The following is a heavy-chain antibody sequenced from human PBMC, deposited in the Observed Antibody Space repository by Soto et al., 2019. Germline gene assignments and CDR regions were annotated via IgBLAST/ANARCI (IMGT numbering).Heavy chain of an antibody. Sequence: ASVKVSCKASGYTFTSYGISWVRQAPGQGLEWMGWISAYNGNTNYAQKLQGRVTMTTDTSTSTAYMELRSLRSDDTAVYYCARTYYDFWSGYYIPGQHYYYYMDVWGKGTTVTVSS. V-gene: IGHV1-18*01. CDR1: GYTFTSYG. CDR3: ARTYYDFWSGYYIPGQHYYYYMDV. CDR2: ISAYNGNT. J-gene: IGHJ6*03. D-gene: IGHD3-3*01.